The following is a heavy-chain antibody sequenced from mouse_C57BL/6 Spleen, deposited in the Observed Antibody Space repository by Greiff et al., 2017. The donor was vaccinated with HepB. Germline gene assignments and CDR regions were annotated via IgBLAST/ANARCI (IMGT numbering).Heavy chain of an antibody. J-gene: IGHJ4*01. CDR2: INPGSGGT. CDR1: GYAFTNYL. Sequence: QVQLQQSGAELVRPGTSVKVSCKASGYAFTNYLIEWVKQRPGQGLEWIGVINPGSGGTNYNEKFKGKATLTADKSSSTAYMQLSSLTSEDSAVYFCARGYDGYFYAMDYWGQGTSDTVSS. V-gene: IGHV1-54*01. CDR3: ARGYDGYFYAMDY. D-gene: IGHD2-3*01.